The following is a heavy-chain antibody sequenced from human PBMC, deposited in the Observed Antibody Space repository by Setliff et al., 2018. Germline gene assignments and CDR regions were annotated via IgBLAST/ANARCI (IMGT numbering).Heavy chain of an antibody. CDR3: ARAPAHDYADYMFMTTMGYYFDY. CDR1: GFTFSSYG. Sequence: PGGSLRLSCAASGFTFSSYGMHWVRQAPGKGLEWVAVIWYDGSNKYYADSVKGRFTISRDNSKNTLYLQMNSLRAEDTAVYYCARAPAHDYADYMFMTTMGYYFDYWGQGTLVTVSS. D-gene: IGHD4-17*01. J-gene: IGHJ4*02. V-gene: IGHV3-33*01. CDR2: IWYDGSNK.